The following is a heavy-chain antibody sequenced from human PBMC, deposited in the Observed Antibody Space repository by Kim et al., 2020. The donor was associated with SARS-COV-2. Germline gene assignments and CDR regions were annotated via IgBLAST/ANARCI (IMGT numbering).Heavy chain of an antibody. CDR3: ARDSHSPLLVRGFDY. D-gene: IGHD6-13*01. Sequence: QKFQPRVPITADKATSTAYMELSSLSSEDTAVYYCARDSHSPLLVRGFDYWGQGTLVTVSS. V-gene: IGHV1-69*04. J-gene: IGHJ4*02.